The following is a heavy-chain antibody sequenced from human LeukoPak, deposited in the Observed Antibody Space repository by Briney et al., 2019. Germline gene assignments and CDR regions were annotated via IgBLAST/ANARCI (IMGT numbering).Heavy chain of an antibody. D-gene: IGHD5-24*01. Sequence: ASVKVSCKASGYTFTGYYMHWVRQAPGQGLEWMGWINPNSGGTNYAQKFQGRVTMTRDTSISTAYMGLSRLRSDDTAVYYCARSDGYNHPFDYWGQGTLVTVSS. J-gene: IGHJ4*02. CDR1: GYTFTGYY. V-gene: IGHV1-2*02. CDR2: INPNSGGT. CDR3: ARSDGYNHPFDY.